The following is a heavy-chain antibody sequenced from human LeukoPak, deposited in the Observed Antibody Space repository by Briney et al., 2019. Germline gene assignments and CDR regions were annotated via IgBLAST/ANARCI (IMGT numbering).Heavy chain of an antibody. J-gene: IGHJ4*02. D-gene: IGHD1-26*01. CDR2: IKRDGSEK. Sequence: GGSLRLSCAASGFTFSSYWMTWVRQAPGKGLEWVANIKRDGSEKHYVDSVKGRFTISRDNAKNSMFLQMNSLRAEDTAVYYCARGLSGNRGFDYWGQGTLVTVSS. CDR1: GFTFSSYW. V-gene: IGHV3-7*03. CDR3: ARGLSGNRGFDY.